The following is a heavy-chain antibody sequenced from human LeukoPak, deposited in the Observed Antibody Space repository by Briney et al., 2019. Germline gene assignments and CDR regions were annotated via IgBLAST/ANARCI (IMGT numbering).Heavy chain of an antibody. D-gene: IGHD3-22*01. CDR1: GYSFTTYW. Sequence: GESLKISCKGSGYSFTTYWIGWVRQMPGKDLEWMGIIYPDDSDTRYSPSFQGQVTISADKSISTAYLQWSSLKASDTAMYYCARKAYDSSGYGPVAAGVARDAFDIWGQGTMVTVSS. CDR2: IYPDDSDT. V-gene: IGHV5-51*01. J-gene: IGHJ3*02. CDR3: ARKAYDSSGYGPVAAGVARDAFDI.